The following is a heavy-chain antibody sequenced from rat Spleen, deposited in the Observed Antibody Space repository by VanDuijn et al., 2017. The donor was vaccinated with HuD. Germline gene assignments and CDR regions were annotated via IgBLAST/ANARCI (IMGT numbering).Heavy chain of an antibody. CDR2: ISYDGSST. CDR3: AKDRDGGYAFAY. CDR1: GFTFSNYG. Sequence: EVQLVESGGGLVQPGRSLKLSCSVSGFTFSNYGMAWVRQAPSKGLEWVATISYDGSSTNYRDSVKGRFTISRDNAENTLYLQMNSLRSEDTATYYCAKDRDGGYAFAYWGQGTLVTVSS. D-gene: IGHD1-11*01. J-gene: IGHJ3*01. V-gene: IGHV5-29*01.